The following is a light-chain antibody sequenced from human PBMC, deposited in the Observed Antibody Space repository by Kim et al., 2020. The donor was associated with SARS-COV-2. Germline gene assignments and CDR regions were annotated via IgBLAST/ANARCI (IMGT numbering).Light chain of an antibody. CDR2: DAF. V-gene: IGKV3-20*01. CDR1: QSVSNNR. Sequence: LSPGERATLSCRASQSVSNNRLAWYQQKAGQAPSLLIYDAFTRATGIPDRFSGSGSGTDFTLTISRLEPEDSAVYHCQQYGDFKSFGQGTKVDIK. J-gene: IGKJ1*01. CDR3: QQYGDFKS.